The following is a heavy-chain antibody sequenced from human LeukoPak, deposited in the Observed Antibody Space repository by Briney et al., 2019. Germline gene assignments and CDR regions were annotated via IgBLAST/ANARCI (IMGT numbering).Heavy chain of an antibody. CDR3: ARIIHYYYYMDV. Sequence: GGSLRLSCPASGFTFSNYAMNWVRQAPGKGLEWVSSISSSSNYIYYADSMKGRFTISRDNSKNTLYLQMNSLIAEDTAVYYCARIIHYYYYMDVWGKGTTVTISS. CDR2: ISSSSNYI. J-gene: IGHJ6*03. D-gene: IGHD2/OR15-2a*01. V-gene: IGHV3-21*04. CDR1: GFTFSNYA.